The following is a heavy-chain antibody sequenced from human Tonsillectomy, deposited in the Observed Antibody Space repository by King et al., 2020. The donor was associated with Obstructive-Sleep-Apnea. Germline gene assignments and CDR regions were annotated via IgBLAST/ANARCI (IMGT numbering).Heavy chain of an antibody. Sequence: QLQESGPGLVNPSETLSLTCTVSCGSISSYYWSLIRQPPGKGLEWVGYIYYSCSTYYNPSLKSRVTLSVDTSKNQYSLKLSSVTAVDTAVYYCARGANWNDEYFDYWGQGTLVTVSS. CDR2: IYYSCST. V-gene: IGHV4-59*01. J-gene: IGHJ4*02. CDR3: ARGANWNDEYFDY. CDR1: CGSISSYY. D-gene: IGHD1-1*01.